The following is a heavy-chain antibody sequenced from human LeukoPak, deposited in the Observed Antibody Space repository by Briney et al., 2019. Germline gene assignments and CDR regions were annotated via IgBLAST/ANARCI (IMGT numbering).Heavy chain of an antibody. CDR2: ISYDGSNK. CDR3: AKEGYSSSWYVPYYYYGMDV. D-gene: IGHD6-13*01. CDR1: GFTFSSYG. V-gene: IGHV3-30*18. J-gene: IGHJ6*02. Sequence: GRSLRLSCAASGFTFSSYGMHWVRQAPGKGLEWVAVISYDGSNKYYADSVKGRFTISRDNSKNTLYLQMNSLRAEDTAVYYCAKEGYSSSWYVPYYYYGMDVWGQGTTVTVSS.